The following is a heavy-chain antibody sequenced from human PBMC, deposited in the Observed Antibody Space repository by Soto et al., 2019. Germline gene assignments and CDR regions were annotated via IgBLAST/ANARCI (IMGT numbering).Heavy chain of an antibody. CDR3: ERRVLPHAFVAY. J-gene: IGHJ4*02. CDR1: GFTVNTNY. Sequence: EVQLMESGGGLVQPGGSLRLSCTVSGFTVNTNYMNWVRQAPGKGLEWLSVIFPDGSTYYTDSVRDRFTISRDNSKNTVYLKMNSLRPEDTVLYFCERRVLPHAFVAYWGQGTLVTVSS. D-gene: IGHD3-3*01. V-gene: IGHV3-66*01. CDR2: IFPDGST.